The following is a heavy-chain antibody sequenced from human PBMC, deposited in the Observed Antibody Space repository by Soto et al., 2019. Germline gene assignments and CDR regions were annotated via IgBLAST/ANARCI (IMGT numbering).Heavy chain of an antibody. CDR2: IWYDGSNK. CDR1: GFTFSSYG. D-gene: IGHD3-10*01. CDR3: ARDRMVRGVIRKLGYYFDY. Sequence: GGSLRLSCAASGFTFSSYGMHWVRQAPGKGLEWVAVIWYDGSNKYYADSVKGRFTISRDNSKNTLYLQMNSLRAEDTAVYYCARDRMVRGVIRKLGYYFDYWGQGTLVTVSS. J-gene: IGHJ4*02. V-gene: IGHV3-33*01.